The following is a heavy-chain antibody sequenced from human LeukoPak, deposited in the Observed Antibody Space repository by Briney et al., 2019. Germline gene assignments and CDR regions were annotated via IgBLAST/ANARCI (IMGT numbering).Heavy chain of an antibody. D-gene: IGHD3-16*01. CDR3: ARGNTTRGGDYGMDV. V-gene: IGHV1-69*06. CDR2: IIPIFGTA. CDR1: GGTFSSYA. Sequence: SVKVSCKASGGTFSSYAISWVRQAPGQGPEWMGRIIPIFGTANYAQKFQGRVTITADKSTSTAYMELSSLRSEDTAVYYCARGNTTRGGDYGMDVWGKGTTVTVSS. J-gene: IGHJ6*04.